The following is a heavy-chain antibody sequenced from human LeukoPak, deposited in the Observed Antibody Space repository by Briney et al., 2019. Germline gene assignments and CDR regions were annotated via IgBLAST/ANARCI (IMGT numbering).Heavy chain of an antibody. J-gene: IGHJ4*02. Sequence: GGSLRLSCAASGFTFGSYAMSWVRQAPGKGLEWVSAISGSGGSTYYADSVKGRFTISRDNSKNTLYLQMSSLRAEDTAVYYCARAGGSTVSHSDYWGQGTLVTVSS. CDR2: ISGSGGST. CDR1: GFTFGSYA. CDR3: ARAGGSTVSHSDY. V-gene: IGHV3-23*01. D-gene: IGHD4-17*01.